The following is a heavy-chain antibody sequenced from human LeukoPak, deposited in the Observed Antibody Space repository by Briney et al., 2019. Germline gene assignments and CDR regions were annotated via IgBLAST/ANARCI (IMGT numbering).Heavy chain of an antibody. CDR1: GCSISNYS. J-gene: IGHJ4*02. CDR3: ARGRWSYYSYYFDN. D-gene: IGHD1-26*01. CDR2: VYFIGST. V-gene: IGHV4-59*08. Sequence: SETLSPTCTVSGCSISNYSWCCIRQPPGKGLEGIGYVYFIGSTTYNPSLKCRVTISIDTSNNQFSLKLSSVAAADTAVYYCARGRWSYYSYYFDNWGQGTLVTVSS.